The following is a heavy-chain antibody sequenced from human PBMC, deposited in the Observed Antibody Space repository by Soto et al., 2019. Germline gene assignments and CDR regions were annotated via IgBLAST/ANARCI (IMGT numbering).Heavy chain of an antibody. CDR2: ISHGGRS. J-gene: IGHJ5*02. CDR3: ARGRSLRLFGVSLLS. Sequence: SETMSLTCALSGLFIQTSYFWGWIRQPPGKGLEWIGLISHGGRSVSYPSIKSRATISLDTTNNAFSLTLKSVTAADTAVCYFARGRSLRLFGVSLLSWVQGTLVTVSS. V-gene: IGHV4-38-2*01. CDR1: GLFIQTSYF. D-gene: IGHD3-3*01.